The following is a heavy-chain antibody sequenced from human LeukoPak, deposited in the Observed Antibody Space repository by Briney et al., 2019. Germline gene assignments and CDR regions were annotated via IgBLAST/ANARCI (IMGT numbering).Heavy chain of an antibody. CDR1: GFIFSDCA. CDR3: ATDRGWRTSGYYLYYFES. J-gene: IGHJ4*02. V-gene: IGHV3-7*01. D-gene: IGHD3-3*01. Sequence: GGSLRLSCAASGFIFSDCAMSWVRQAPGKGLEWVASIKHDGSEEYYVDSVRGRFTISRDNTKSSLYLQMSSLRAEDTAVYYCATDRGWRTSGYYLYYFESWGQGTLVTVSS. CDR2: IKHDGSEE.